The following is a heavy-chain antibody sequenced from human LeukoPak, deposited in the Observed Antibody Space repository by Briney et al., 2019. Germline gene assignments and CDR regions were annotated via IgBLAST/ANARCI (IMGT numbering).Heavy chain of an antibody. CDR3: ARQSWSGYSYYYYYMDV. CDR2: IYYSGST. J-gene: IGHJ6*03. D-gene: IGHD1-14*01. V-gene: IGHV4-39*01. CDR1: GGSISSSSYY. Sequence: SETLSLTCTVSGGSISSSSYYWGWIRQPPGKGLEWIGSIYYSGSTYYNPSLKSQVTISVDTSKNQFSLKLSSVTAADTAVYYCARQSWSGYSYYYYYMDVWGKGTTVTVSS.